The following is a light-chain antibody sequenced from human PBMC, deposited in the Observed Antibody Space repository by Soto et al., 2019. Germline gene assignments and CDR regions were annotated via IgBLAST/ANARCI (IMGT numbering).Light chain of an antibody. Sequence: AIPLTQSPSSLSASVGDRVTITCRASQDISSALAWYQQKPGRAPKLLIYAASTLESGVPSRFGGSGSGTDFTLTISSLQPEDFATYYCQQFNSYLLTFGGGTKVEVK. CDR3: QQFNSYLLT. CDR1: QDISSA. CDR2: AAS. V-gene: IGKV1-13*02. J-gene: IGKJ4*01.